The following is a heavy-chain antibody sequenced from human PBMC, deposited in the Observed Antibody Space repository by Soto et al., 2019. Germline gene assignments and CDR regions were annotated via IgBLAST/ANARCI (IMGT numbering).Heavy chain of an antibody. D-gene: IGHD2-21*01. V-gene: IGHV3-23*01. Sequence: GGSLRLSCAASGFTFSSYAMSWVRQAPGKGLEWVSAISGGGDGTYYAESVKGRFTISRDNSKNTLYLQMNSLRAEDTAVYYCAKPHCGGECYYLVDNWGQGTLVTVSS. CDR3: AKPHCGGECYYLVDN. J-gene: IGHJ4*02. CDR2: ISGGGDGT. CDR1: GFTFSSYA.